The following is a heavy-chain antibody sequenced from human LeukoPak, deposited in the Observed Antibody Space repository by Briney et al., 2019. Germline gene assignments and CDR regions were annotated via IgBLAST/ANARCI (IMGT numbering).Heavy chain of an antibody. V-gene: IGHV1-69*04. Sequence: GASVKVSCKASGGTFSSYAISWVRQAPGQGLEWMGRIIPILGIANYAQKFQGRVTITADKSTSTAYMELSSLRSEDTAVYYCARDRPDLDYDILTGLHYWGQGTLVTVSS. CDR2: IIPILGIA. D-gene: IGHD3-9*01. CDR3: ARDRPDLDYDILTGLHY. CDR1: GGTFSSYA. J-gene: IGHJ4*02.